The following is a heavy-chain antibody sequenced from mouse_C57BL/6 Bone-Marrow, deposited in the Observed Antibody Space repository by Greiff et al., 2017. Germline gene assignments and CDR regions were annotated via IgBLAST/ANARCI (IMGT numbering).Heavy chain of an antibody. V-gene: IGHV14-2*01. CDR2: IDPGDGET. J-gene: IGHJ2*01. D-gene: IGHD1-1*01. Sequence: VQLQQSGAELVKPGASVKLSCTASGFNFNDYYMHWVKQRPEQGLEWIGRIDPGDGETKYAPKFKGKATITADTSSNTAYLQLSSLTSEDTAVYYCARITTVARRNFDYWGQGTTLTVSS. CDR1: GFNFNDYY. CDR3: ARITTVARRNFDY.